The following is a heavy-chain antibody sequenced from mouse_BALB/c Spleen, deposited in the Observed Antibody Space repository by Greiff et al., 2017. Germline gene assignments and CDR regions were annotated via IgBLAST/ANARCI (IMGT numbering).Heavy chain of an antibody. CDR2: IYPGSGNT. J-gene: IGHJ4*01. Sequence: QVQLKQSGAELVRPGTSVKISCKASGYAFTNYWLGWVKQRPGHGLEWIGDIYPGSGNTYYNEKFKGKATLTADKSSSTAYMQLSSLTSEDSAVYFCAREEGLRRFQAMDYWGQGTSVTVSS. CDR1: GYAFTNYW. D-gene: IGHD2-4*01. CDR3: AREEGLRRFQAMDY. V-gene: IGHV1-63*01.